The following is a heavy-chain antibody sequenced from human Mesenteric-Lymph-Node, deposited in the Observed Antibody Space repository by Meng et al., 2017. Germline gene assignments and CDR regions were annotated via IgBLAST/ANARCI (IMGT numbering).Heavy chain of an antibody. J-gene: IGHJ2*01. CDR2: TSHSGST. CDR1: GGSSSRSDW. CDR3: ARPQGDGYKWVRYFDL. V-gene: IGHV4-4*02. D-gene: IGHD5-24*01. Sequence: QVQLEGLGPGLVKPSGTLSLTCAVSGGSSSRSDWWSWVRQPPGKGLEWIGETSHSGSTNYSPSLKSRVTISLDKSKNQLSLKLNSVTAADTAVYYCARPQGDGYKWVRYFDLWGRGTLVTVFS.